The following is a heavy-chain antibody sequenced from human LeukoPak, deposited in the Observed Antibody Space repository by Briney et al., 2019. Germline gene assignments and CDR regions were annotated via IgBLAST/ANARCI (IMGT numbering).Heavy chain of an antibody. D-gene: IGHD5-18*01. CDR3: ARGRGYSYGKYYYYGMDV. J-gene: IGHJ6*02. Sequence: PSETLSLTCTASGGSISSYYWSWIRQPAGKGLEWIGRIYTSGSTNYNPSLKSRVTMSVDTSKNQFSLKLSSVTAADTAVYYCARGRGYSYGKYYYYGMDVWGQGTTVTVSS. V-gene: IGHV4-4*07. CDR2: IYTSGST. CDR1: GGSISSYY.